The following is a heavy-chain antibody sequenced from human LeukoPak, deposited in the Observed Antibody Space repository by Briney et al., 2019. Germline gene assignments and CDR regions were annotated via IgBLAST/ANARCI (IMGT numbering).Heavy chain of an antibody. CDR1: GYPFNLYG. Sequence: ASVKVSCKASGYPFNLYGITWVRQAPGQGLEWLGWISPHTANTNYVQNLQDRVTLTTDTSTSTVYMQLRSLRSDDTAVYYCARVVYYDSSGYFDNWGQGTLVTVPS. D-gene: IGHD3-22*01. J-gene: IGHJ4*02. V-gene: IGHV1-18*01. CDR3: ARVVYYDSSGYFDN. CDR2: ISPHTANT.